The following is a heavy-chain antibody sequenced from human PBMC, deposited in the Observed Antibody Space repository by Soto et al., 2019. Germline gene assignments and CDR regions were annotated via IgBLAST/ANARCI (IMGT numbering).Heavy chain of an antibody. CDR3: AKDGAGATGGAFDI. J-gene: IGHJ3*02. Sequence: QVQLVESGGGVVQPGRSLRLSCAASGFTFSSYGMHWVRQAPGKGLEWVAVISYDGSNKYYADSVKGRFTISRDNSKNTLYLQKNRLRAEDTAVYYCAKDGAGATGGAFDIWGQGTMVTVSS. CDR2: ISYDGSNK. V-gene: IGHV3-30*18. CDR1: GFTFSSYG. D-gene: IGHD1-26*01.